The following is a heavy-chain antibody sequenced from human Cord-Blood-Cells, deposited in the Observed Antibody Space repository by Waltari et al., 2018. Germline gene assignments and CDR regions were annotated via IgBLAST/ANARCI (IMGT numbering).Heavy chain of an antibody. CDR2: IYYSGRP. CDR1: GGSISSGGYY. V-gene: IGHV4-31*03. D-gene: IGHD6-13*01. CDR3: ARDPSSSPYWFDP. Sequence: QVQLQESGPGLVKPSQTLSLTCTVSGGSISSGGYYWSWIRQHPGKGLEWIGYIYYSGRPYSNPSLKSRVTISVDTSKNQFSLKLSSVTAADTAVYYCARDPSSSPYWFDPWGQGTLVTVSS. J-gene: IGHJ5*02.